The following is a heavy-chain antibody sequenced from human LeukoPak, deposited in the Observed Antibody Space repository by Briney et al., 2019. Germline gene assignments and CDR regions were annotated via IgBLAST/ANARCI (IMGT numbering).Heavy chain of an antibody. V-gene: IGHV3-48*04. CDR2: ISSSSSTI. J-gene: IGHJ6*02. CDR3: AREFRWVAVRPGVDV. D-gene: IGHD6-19*01. Sequence: GGSLRLSCAASGFTFSSYSMNWVRQAPGKGLEWVSYISSSSSTIYYADSVKGRFTISRDNAKNSLYLQMNSLRAEDTAVYYCAREFRWVAVRPGVDVWGQGTTVTVSS. CDR1: GFTFSSYS.